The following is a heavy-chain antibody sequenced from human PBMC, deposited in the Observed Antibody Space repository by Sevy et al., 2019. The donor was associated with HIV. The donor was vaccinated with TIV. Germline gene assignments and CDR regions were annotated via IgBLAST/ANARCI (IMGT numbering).Heavy chain of an antibody. D-gene: IGHD4-4*01. CDR2: ISTSGGTT. Sequence: GGSLRLSCAASGFTFTRYAMTWVRQAPGMGLDYVSIISTSGGTTYYADSVKGRFTISRDNSKNTLFLQMNSLRAEDTALYYCANVDPWVVTLSYFDYWGQRTLVTVSS. V-gene: IGHV3-23*01. J-gene: IGHJ4*02. CDR3: ANVDPWVVTLSYFDY. CDR1: GFTFTRYA.